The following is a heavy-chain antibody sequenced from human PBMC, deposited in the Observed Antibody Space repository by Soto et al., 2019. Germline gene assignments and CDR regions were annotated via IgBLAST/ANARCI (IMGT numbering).Heavy chain of an antibody. Sequence: PRESLKISCKDSGHTITNYWIAWVRQVPGKGLEWMGMIDPTDSGTRYSPSFQGQVTMSADKSISTVYLQWSSLRASDSATYYCARATPNLPLTGMDYWGQGTLVTVSS. J-gene: IGHJ4*02. D-gene: IGHD1-1*01. CDR1: GHTITNYW. CDR3: ARATPNLPLTGMDY. V-gene: IGHV5-51*01. CDR2: IDPTDSGT.